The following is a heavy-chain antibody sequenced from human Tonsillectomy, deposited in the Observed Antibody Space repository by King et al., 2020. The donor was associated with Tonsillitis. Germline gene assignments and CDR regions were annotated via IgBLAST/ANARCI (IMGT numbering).Heavy chain of an antibody. D-gene: IGHD6-6*01. J-gene: IGHJ4*02. CDR3: ARWTSSSSPFNY. Sequence: VQLQQWGAGLLKPSETLSLTCGVYCGAFSGFYWSWVRQPPGKGLEWVGEIHHSGSTHYNPPPKSAVTISVETSKNQFSLKLSSVTAADTAVYYCARWTSSSSPFNYWGQGTLVTVSS. V-gene: IGHV4-34*01. CDR2: IHHSGST. CDR1: CGAFSGFY.